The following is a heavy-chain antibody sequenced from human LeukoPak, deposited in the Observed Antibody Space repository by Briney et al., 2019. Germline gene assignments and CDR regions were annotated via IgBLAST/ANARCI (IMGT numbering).Heavy chain of an antibody. CDR3: ARFSPRAMGNYLDF. V-gene: IGHV4-30-2*01. Sequence: PSQTLSLTCAVSGGSIISGGYSWSWIRQHPGKGLEWIGYIYPRGSTYYNPSLKSRVILSLDKSANQFSLNLSSVTAADTAVYYCARFSPRAMGNYLDFWGQGTLVTVSS. D-gene: IGHD7-27*01. J-gene: IGHJ4*02. CDR1: GGSIISGGYS. CDR2: IYPRGST.